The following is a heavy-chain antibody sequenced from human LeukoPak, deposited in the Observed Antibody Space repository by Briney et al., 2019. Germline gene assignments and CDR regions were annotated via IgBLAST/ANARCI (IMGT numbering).Heavy chain of an antibody. CDR2: IYYSGST. CDR1: GGSISSGDYY. CDR3: ARGSPRPGDWFDP. V-gene: IGHV4-30-4*01. Sequence: SQTLSLTCTVSGGSISSGDYYWSWIRQPPGKGLEWIGYIYYSGSTYYNPSLKSRVTISVDRSKNQFSLKLSSVTAADTAVYYCARGSPRPGDWFDPWGQGTLVTVSS. D-gene: IGHD7-27*01. J-gene: IGHJ5*02.